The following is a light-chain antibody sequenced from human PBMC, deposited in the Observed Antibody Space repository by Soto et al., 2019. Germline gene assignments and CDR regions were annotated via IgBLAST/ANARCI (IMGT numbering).Light chain of an antibody. Sequence: EVVLTQSPATLFLSPGERATLSCRASQTISGYLAWYQQKPGQAPRLLIYDASNRATGIPARFSGSGSGTDFTLTISSLEPEDFAVYYCQRRSNWPPGSITFGQGTRLEIK. CDR3: QRRSNWPPGSIT. CDR2: DAS. V-gene: IGKV3-11*01. J-gene: IGKJ5*01. CDR1: QTISGY.